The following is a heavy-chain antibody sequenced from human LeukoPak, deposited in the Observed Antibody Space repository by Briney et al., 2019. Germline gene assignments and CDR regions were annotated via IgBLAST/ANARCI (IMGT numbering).Heavy chain of an antibody. CDR3: VSSTGQQLISYDY. CDR2: IYGAGAA. D-gene: IGHD6-13*01. V-gene: IGHV3-66*02. J-gene: IGHJ4*02. CDR1: GINVSANY. Sequence: GGSLRLSCAASGINVSANYMTWIRQAPGKGLEWVSLIYGAGAAYYAESVRGRFIISRDNSKNTLFLQMNSLRAEDTAVYYCVSSTGQQLISYDYWGQGTHVAVSS.